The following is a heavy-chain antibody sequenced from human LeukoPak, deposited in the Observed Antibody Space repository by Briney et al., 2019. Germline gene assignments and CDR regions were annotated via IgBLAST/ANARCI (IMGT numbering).Heavy chain of an antibody. V-gene: IGHV4-31*03. Sequence: SETLSLTCTVSGGSISSGGYYWSWIRQHPGTGLEWIGYIYYSGSTYYNPSLKSRVTISVDTSKNQFSLKLSSVTAADTAVYYCARSRYSSSWYYFDYWGQGTLVTVSS. D-gene: IGHD6-13*01. CDR3: ARSRYSSSWYYFDY. CDR1: GGSISSGGYY. J-gene: IGHJ4*02. CDR2: IYYSGST.